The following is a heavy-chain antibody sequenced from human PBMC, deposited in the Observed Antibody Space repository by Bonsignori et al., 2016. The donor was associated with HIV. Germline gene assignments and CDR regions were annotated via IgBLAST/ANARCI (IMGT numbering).Heavy chain of an antibody. V-gene: IGHV1-69*01. D-gene: IGHD6-19*01. CDR2: IIPIFGTA. CDR3: ARDREGLGQKFDY. J-gene: IGHJ4*02. Sequence: WVRQAPGQGLEWMGGIIPIFGTANYAQKFQGRVTITADESTSTAYMELSSLRSEDTAVYYCARDREGLGQKFDYWGQGTLVTVSS.